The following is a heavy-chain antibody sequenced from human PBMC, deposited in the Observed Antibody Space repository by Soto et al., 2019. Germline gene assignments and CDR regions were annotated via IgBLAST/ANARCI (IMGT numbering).Heavy chain of an antibody. CDR1: GFTFANYG. J-gene: IGHJ5*02. V-gene: IGHV3-30*04. CDR2: ISHGNSYK. Sequence: GGSLRLSCEASGFTFANYGLHWVRQAPGKGLEWVAAISHGNSYKYYADSVKGRFTISRDNAKNTLYLEMNSLRAEDTAVYYCARDTRLSPWGQGTLVTVSS. CDR3: ARDTRLSP. D-gene: IGHD2-15*01.